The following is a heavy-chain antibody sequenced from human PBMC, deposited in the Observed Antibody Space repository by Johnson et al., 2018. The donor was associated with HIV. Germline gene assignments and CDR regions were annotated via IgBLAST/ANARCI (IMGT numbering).Heavy chain of an antibody. CDR1: GFTFSASW. J-gene: IGHJ3*02. CDR3: ARDVSYRDDSDGWADAFDI. CDR2: INQDGSQK. V-gene: IGHV3-7*01. D-gene: IGHD3-22*01. Sequence: EVQLVESGGGLVQPGGSLRLSCAASGFTFSASWMNWVRQAPGKGLEWVANINQDGSQKNYVDSVKGRFTISRDNAKNSLFLQMNTLRAEDTAVYYCARDVSYRDDSDGWADAFDIWGQGTMVTVSS.